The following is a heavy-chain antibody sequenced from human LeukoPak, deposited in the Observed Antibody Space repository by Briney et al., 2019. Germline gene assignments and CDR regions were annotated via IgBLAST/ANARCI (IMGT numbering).Heavy chain of an antibody. CDR2: FDPEDGET. V-gene: IGHV1-24*01. D-gene: IGHD5-18*01. Sequence: ASVKVSCKVSGYTLTELSMHWVRQAPGKGLEWMGGFDPEDGETIYAQKFQGRVTMTEDTSTDTAYMELSSLRSEDTAVHYCATDLSVQLWPPGFDYWGQGTLVTVSS. CDR1: GYTLTELS. CDR3: ATDLSVQLWPPGFDY. J-gene: IGHJ4*02.